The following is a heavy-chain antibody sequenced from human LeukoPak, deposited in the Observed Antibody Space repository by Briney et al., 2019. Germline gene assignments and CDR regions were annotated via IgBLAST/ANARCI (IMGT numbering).Heavy chain of an antibody. J-gene: IGHJ1*01. CDR1: GCTFSSYA. CDR2: IIPIFGTA. D-gene: IGHD2-21*02. Sequence: SVKVSCMASGCTFSSYAISWVRQAPGQGLEWMGGIIPIFGTANYAQKFQGRVTITADETTSRAYMELSSLRSEDTAVYYCARAYCGGDCYSKTTEYVQHWGQGTLVTVSS. CDR3: ARAYCGGDCYSKTTEYVQH. V-gene: IGHV1-69*01.